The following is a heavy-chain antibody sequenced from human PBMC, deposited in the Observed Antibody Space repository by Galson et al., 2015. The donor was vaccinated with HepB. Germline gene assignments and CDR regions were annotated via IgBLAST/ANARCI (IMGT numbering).Heavy chain of an antibody. CDR3: ARDMYYYGSGTYRYYYYGMDV. D-gene: IGHD3-10*01. CDR1: GYTFTGYY. CDR2: INPNSGGT. Sequence: SVKVSCKASGYTFTGYYMHWVRQAPGQGLEWMGWINPNSGGTNYAQKFQGWVTMTRDTSISTAYMELSRLRSDDTAVYYCARDMYYYGSGTYRYYYYGMDVWGQGTTVTVSS. J-gene: IGHJ6*02. V-gene: IGHV1-2*04.